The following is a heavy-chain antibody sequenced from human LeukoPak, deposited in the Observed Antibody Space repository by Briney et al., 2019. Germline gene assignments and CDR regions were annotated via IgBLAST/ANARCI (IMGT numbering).Heavy chain of an antibody. CDR2: INHSGTT. J-gene: IGHJ5*02. D-gene: IGHD6-13*01. Sequence: SETLSLTCAVYGGSFSGYYWSWIRQPPGKGLEWIGEINHSGTTNYNPSLKSRVTISVDTSKNQFSLKLSSVTAADTAVYYCARLAYSSSWLYSDWFDPWGQGTLVTVSS. CDR3: ARLAYSSSWLYSDWFDP. V-gene: IGHV4-34*01. CDR1: GGSFSGYY.